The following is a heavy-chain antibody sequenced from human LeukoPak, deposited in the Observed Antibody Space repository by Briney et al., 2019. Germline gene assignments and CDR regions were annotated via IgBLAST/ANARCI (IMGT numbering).Heavy chain of an antibody. J-gene: IGHJ4*02. CDR3: ARVPSRPGPGRKKYYFDY. Sequence: PSETLSLTCTVSGYSITRGYFWAWIRQSPGKGLEWIASMFHSGSTYYNPSLKSRVTISVDTSKNQFSLKLSSVTAADTAVYYCARVPSRPGPGRKKYYFDYWGQGTLVTVSS. CDR2: MFHSGST. V-gene: IGHV4-38-2*02. CDR1: GYSITRGYF. D-gene: IGHD1-1*01.